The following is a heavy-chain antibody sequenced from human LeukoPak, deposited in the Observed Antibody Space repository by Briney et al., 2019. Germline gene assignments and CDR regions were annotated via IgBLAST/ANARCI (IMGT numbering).Heavy chain of an antibody. CDR2: IKEDGSEK. V-gene: IGHV3-7*01. CDR1: GYTFSSYW. J-gene: IGHJ4*02. CDR3: AKGGRGNGEVY. Sequence: GGSLRLACAVSGYTFSSYWMNWVRQAPGKGLEWVANIKEDGSEKNYVDSVKGRFTISRDNAKSSLFLQMNDLRAEDTAVYYCAKGGRGNGEVYWGQGTLVTVSS. D-gene: IGHD2-8*01.